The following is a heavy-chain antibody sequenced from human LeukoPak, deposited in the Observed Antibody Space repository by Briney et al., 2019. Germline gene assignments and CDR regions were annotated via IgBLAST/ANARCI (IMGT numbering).Heavy chain of an antibody. D-gene: IGHD6-19*01. CDR1: GGSFSGYY. J-gene: IGHJ4*02. V-gene: IGHV4-59*01. CDR2: IYYSGST. CDR3: ARVRGFYSSGSGSYYFDY. Sequence: PSETLSLTCAVYGGSFSGYYWSWIRQPPGKGLEWIGYIYYSGSTNYNPSLKSRVTISVDTSKNQFSLKLSSVTAADTAVYYCARVRGFYSSGSGSYYFDYWGQGTLVTVSS.